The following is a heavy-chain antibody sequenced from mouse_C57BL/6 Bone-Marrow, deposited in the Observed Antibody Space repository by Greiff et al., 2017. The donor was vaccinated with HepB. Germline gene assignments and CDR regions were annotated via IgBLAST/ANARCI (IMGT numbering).Heavy chain of an antibody. CDR3: ARGWLPYAMDY. V-gene: IGHV1-53*01. Sequence: QVQLQQPGTELVKPGASVKLSCKASGYTFTSYWIHWVKQRPGQGLEWIGNINPRNGGTDYSEKFKSKATLTVDKSSSTAYMQLSSLSSEESAAYYCARGWLPYAMDYWGQGPSVTVS. CDR1: GYTFTSYW. J-gene: IGHJ4*01. CDR2: INPRNGGT. D-gene: IGHD2-3*01.